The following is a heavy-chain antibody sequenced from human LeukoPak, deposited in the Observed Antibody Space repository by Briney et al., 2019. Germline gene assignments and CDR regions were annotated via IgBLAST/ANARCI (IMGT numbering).Heavy chain of an antibody. CDR1: GGSFSGYY. CDR3: RVEMATISQTYYFDY. Sequence: PSETLSLTCAVYGGSFSGYYWSWIRQPPGKGLEWIGEINHSGSTNYNPSLKSRVTISVDTSKNQFSLKLSSVTAADTDVYYCRVEMATISQTYYFDYWGQGTLVTVSS. J-gene: IGHJ4*02. CDR2: INHSGST. D-gene: IGHD5-24*01. V-gene: IGHV4-34*01.